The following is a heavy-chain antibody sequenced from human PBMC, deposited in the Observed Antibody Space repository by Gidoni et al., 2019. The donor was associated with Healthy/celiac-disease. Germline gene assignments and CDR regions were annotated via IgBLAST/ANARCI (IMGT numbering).Heavy chain of an antibody. CDR1: GGSISSGSYY. CDR2: IYTSGST. Sequence: QVQLQESGPGLVNPSQTLSLPCTVSGGSISSGSYYWSWIRQPAGKGLEGIGRIYTSGSTNYKPSLKSRVTISVDTSKNQVSLKLSSVTAADTAVYYCARVCYYGSGSYEYYFDYWGQGTLVTVSS. J-gene: IGHJ4*02. D-gene: IGHD3-10*01. V-gene: IGHV4-61*02. CDR3: ARVCYYGSGSYEYYFDY.